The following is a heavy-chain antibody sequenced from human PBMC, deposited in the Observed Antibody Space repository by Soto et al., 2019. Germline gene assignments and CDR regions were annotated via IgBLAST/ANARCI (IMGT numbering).Heavy chain of an antibody. D-gene: IGHD2-2*01. V-gene: IGHV1-2*04. Sequence: ASVKVSCKASGYTFTGYYMHWVRQAPGQGLEWMGWINPNSGGTNYAQKFQGWVTMTRDTSISTAYMELSRLRSDDTAVYYCARAGEIYCSSTSCYPQDFQHWGQGTLVTVSS. CDR2: INPNSGGT. CDR3: ARAGEIYCSSTSCYPQDFQH. J-gene: IGHJ1*01. CDR1: GYTFTGYY.